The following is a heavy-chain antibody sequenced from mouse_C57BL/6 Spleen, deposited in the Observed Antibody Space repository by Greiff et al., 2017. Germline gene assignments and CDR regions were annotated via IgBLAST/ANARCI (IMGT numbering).Heavy chain of an antibody. CDR3: ARNPTVLAYYYAMDY. D-gene: IGHD1-1*01. V-gene: IGHV5-17*01. J-gene: IGHJ4*01. CDR1: GFTFSDYG. Sequence: EVKVVESGGGLVKPGGSLKLSCAASGFTFSDYGMHWVRKAPEKGLEWVAYISSGSSTIYYADTVKGRFTISRDNAKNTLFLQMTSLRSEDTAMYYSARNPTVLAYYYAMDYGGQGPSVTVSS. CDR2: ISSGSSTI.